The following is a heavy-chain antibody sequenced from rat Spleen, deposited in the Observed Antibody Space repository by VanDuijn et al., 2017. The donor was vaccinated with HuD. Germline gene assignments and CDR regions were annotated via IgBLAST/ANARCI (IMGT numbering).Heavy chain of an antibody. J-gene: IGHJ2*01. CDR1: GFTFNDYW. D-gene: IGHD1-5*01. CDR2: ITETGDKS. V-gene: IGHV5-31*01. CDR3: ATGIQLYHFDY. Sequence: EVQLVESGGGLVQPGRSLKVSCVASGFTFNDYWMTWIRQTPGNGLEWVASITETGDKSYYADSVKGRFTISRDNAKSTLYLQMDSLRSEDTATYYCATGIQLYHFDYWGQGVMVTVSS.